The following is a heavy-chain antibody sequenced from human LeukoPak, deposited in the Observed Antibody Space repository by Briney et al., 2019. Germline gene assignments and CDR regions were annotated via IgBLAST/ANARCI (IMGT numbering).Heavy chain of an antibody. Sequence: PSETLSLTCTVSGGSISSYYWSWIRQPPGKGLEWIGYIYYSGSTNYNPSLKSRVTISVDTSKNQFSLKLSSVTAADTAVYYCARARPKSAPFDYWGQGTLVTVSS. CDR3: ARARPKSAPFDY. CDR1: GGSISSYY. CDR2: IYYSGST. D-gene: IGHD6-6*01. J-gene: IGHJ4*02. V-gene: IGHV4-59*08.